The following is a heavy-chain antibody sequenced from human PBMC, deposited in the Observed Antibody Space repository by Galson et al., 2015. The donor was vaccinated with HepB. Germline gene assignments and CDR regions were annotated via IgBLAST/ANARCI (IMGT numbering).Heavy chain of an antibody. V-gene: IGHV4-39*01. CDR3: ARQTTLWFGELSVPAYFDL. Sequence: ETLSLTCTVSGDSLSSDSYYWGWIRQPPGKTLEWIGSIFYSGSTYHNPSLQSRVAMSVDTSKNQFSLKLGSVSAADTAVYYCARQTTLWFGELSVPAYFDLWGRGTLVTVSA. D-gene: IGHD3-10*01. CDR2: IFYSGST. J-gene: IGHJ2*01. CDR1: GDSLSSDSYY.